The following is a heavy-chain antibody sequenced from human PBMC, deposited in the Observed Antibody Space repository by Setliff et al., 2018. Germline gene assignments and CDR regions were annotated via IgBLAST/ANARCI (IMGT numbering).Heavy chain of an antibody. J-gene: IGHJ4*02. CDR3: ARKDSSSWSCDY. D-gene: IGHD6-13*01. CDR2: IYDTGST. CDR1: GASINNSLNY. V-gene: IGHV4-39*07. Sequence: KLSETLSLTCTVSGASINNSLNYWAWIRQPPGQGLEWIGLIYDTGSTYYNPSLKSRVTISVDTSKNQFSLKLSSVTAADTAVYYCARKDSSSWSCDYWGQGTLVTVSS.